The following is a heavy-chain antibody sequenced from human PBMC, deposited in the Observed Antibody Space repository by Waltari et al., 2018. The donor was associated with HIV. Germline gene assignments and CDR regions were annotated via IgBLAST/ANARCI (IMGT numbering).Heavy chain of an antibody. V-gene: IGHV1-18*01. CDR3: ARDGFRSLLVTGTTPHFDY. J-gene: IGHJ4*02. CDR2: INTYNGKT. D-gene: IGHD1-7*01. CDR1: GYSFISYG. Sequence: QVQLVQSGTEVKKPGASVKVSCKVSGYSFISYGISWVRQAPGQGLEWMGWINTYNGKTKYVQKFQGRVTMTTDTSTTTAYMELRGLRSDDTAVYFCARDGFRSLLVTGTTPHFDYWGQGTLVTVSS.